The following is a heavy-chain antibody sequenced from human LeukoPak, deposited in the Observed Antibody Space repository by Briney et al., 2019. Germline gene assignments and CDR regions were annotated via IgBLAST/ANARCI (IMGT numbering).Heavy chain of an antibody. J-gene: IGHJ3*02. CDR1: GGSISSGGYS. D-gene: IGHD3-10*01. CDR2: IYHRGST. CDR3: ARGRYYGSGSYYFSDAFDI. Sequence: SETLSLTCAVSGGSISSGGYSWSWIRQPPGKGLEWIGYIYHRGSTYYNPSLKSRVTISVDRSKNQFSLKLSSVTAADTAVYYCARGRYYGSGSYYFSDAFDIWGQGTMVTVSS. V-gene: IGHV4-30-2*01.